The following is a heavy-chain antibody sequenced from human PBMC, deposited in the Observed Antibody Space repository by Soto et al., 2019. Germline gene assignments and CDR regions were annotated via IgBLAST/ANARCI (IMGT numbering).Heavy chain of an antibody. D-gene: IGHD4-17*01. J-gene: IGHJ3*02. V-gene: IGHV4-59*08. CDR1: GGSIISYY. Sequence: LEILSLTCTVSGGSIISYYWSWIRQPPEKGLGWIGYIYYSGSTNYNPSLKSRVTISVDTSKNQFSLKLSSVTAADTAVYYCARGVGDDYGDYVAFDIWGQGTMVTVSS. CDR3: ARGVGDDYGDYVAFDI. CDR2: IYYSGST.